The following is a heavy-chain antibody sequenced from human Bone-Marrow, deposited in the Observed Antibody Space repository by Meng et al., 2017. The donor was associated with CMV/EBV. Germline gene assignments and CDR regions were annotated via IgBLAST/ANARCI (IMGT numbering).Heavy chain of an antibody. CDR1: GFTFDDYT. J-gene: IGHJ4*02. CDR3: ARDLESSTSYYFDY. D-gene: IGHD2-2*01. Sequence: GESLKISCAASGFTFDDYTMHWVRQAPGKGLEWVSLISWDGGTTYYADSVKGRFTISRDNSKNSLYMQMNSLRTEDTGLYYCARDLESSTSYYFDYWGQGTLVTVSS. CDR2: ISWDGGTT. V-gene: IGHV3-43*01.